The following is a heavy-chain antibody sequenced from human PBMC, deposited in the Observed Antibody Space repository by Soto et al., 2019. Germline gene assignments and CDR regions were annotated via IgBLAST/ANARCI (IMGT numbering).Heavy chain of an antibody. D-gene: IGHD3-10*01. CDR3: ARDRGDTNYYYYYYGMDV. Sequence: QPGGSLRLSCAASGFTFSSYAMHWVRQAPGKGLEWVAVISYDGSNKYYADSVKGRFTISRDNSKNTLYLQMNSLRAEDTAVYYCARDRGDTNYYYYYYGMDVWGQGTTVTVSS. CDR2: ISYDGSNK. CDR1: GFTFSSYA. V-gene: IGHV3-30-3*01. J-gene: IGHJ6*02.